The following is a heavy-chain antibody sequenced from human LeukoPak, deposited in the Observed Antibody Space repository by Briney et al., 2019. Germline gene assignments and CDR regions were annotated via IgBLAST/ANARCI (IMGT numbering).Heavy chain of an antibody. V-gene: IGHV3-33*01. J-gene: IGHJ4*02. CDR2: MWYDGSNK. D-gene: IGHD3-22*01. CDR3: ARDYYYDSSGYWDYYFDY. Sequence: PGASLRLSCAASGFTFSRFGMHWVRQAPGKGLEWVAVMWYDGSNKYYADSVKGRFTISRDNSKNTLYLEMNSLRAEDTAVYYCARDYYYDSSGYWDYYFDYWGQGTLVSVSS. CDR1: GFTFSRFG.